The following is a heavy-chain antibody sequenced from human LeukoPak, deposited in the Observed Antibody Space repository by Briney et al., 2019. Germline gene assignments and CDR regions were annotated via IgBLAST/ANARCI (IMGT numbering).Heavy chain of an antibody. CDR2: IKQDGSVE. J-gene: IGHJ4*02. CDR1: GFTITNYW. V-gene: IGHV3-7*01. Sequence: PGGSLRLSCAVSGFTITNYWMSWVRQAPGKGLEWVASIKQDGSVEFYVDSVKGRFSISRDSAKNSLYLQMNSLRDEDTAVYYCVRDPLDYWGQGTLVTVPS. CDR3: VRDPLDY.